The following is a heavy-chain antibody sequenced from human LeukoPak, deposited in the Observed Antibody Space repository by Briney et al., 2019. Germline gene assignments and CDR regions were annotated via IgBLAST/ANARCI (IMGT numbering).Heavy chain of an antibody. D-gene: IGHD3-16*01. CDR3: ARDSPYDYEAYGMDV. J-gene: IGHJ6*02. CDR1: GGSISSGGYY. V-gene: IGHV4-31*03. CDR2: IYYSGST. Sequence: SETLSLTCTVSGGSISSGGYYWSWIRQHQGKGLEWIGYIYYSGSTYYNPSLKSRVTISVDTSKNQFSLKLSSVTAADTAVYYCARDSPYDYEAYGMDVWGQGTTVTVSS.